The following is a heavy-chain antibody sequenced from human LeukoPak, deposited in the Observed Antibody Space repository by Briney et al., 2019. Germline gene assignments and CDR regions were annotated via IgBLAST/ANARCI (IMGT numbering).Heavy chain of an antibody. Sequence: SETLSLTCTVSGGSISSYFWSWIRQPAGKGLEWIGRIYTSGSTNYNPSLKSRVTMSVDTSKNQCTLKLSSVTAADTAVYYCARVGDYALKDWGQGTLVTVSS. CDR3: ARVGDYALKD. V-gene: IGHV4-4*07. J-gene: IGHJ4*02. CDR2: IYTSGST. D-gene: IGHD3-16*01. CDR1: GGSISSYF.